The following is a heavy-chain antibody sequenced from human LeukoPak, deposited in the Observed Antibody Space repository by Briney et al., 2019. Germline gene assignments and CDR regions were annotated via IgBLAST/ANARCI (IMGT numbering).Heavy chain of an antibody. Sequence: WGSLRLSCAASGFTFSSYEMNRVRQAPGKGLEWVSYISSSGSTIYYADSVKGRFTISRDNAKNSLYLQMNSLRAEDTAVYYCAELGITMIGGVWGKGTTVTISS. J-gene: IGHJ6*04. CDR2: ISSSGSTI. CDR3: AELGITMIGGV. D-gene: IGHD3-10*02. CDR1: GFTFSSYE. V-gene: IGHV3-48*03.